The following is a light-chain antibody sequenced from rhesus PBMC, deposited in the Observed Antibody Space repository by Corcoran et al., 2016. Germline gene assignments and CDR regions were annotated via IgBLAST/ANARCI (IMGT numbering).Light chain of an antibody. CDR1: QSIGSN. Sequence: AIQMTQSPSSLSASVGDKVTITCRASQSIGSNLAWSQQKPRKVPKLLIYAASTLQSEVPSRFSGNGSGTDFTLTLSSLQPEEVATYYCLQYNSKPWTFGQGTKVEIK. J-gene: IGKJ1*01. V-gene: IGKV1-59*01. CDR2: AAS. CDR3: LQYNSKPWT.